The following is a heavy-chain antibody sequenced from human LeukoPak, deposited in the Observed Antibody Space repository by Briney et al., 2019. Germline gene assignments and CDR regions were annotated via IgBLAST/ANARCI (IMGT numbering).Heavy chain of an antibody. V-gene: IGHV3-48*03. J-gene: IGHJ5*02. CDR2: ISSSGNTI. Sequence: GGSLRLSCAASGFTFSTYEMNWVRQAPGKGLEWVSYISSSGNTIYYADSVKGRFTISRDNAKNSLSLQMNSLRAEDTAVYYCASQYYYDNSAYYTSDWFDPWGQGTLVTVSS. CDR3: ASQYYYDNSAYYTSDWFDP. CDR1: GFTFSTYE. D-gene: IGHD3-22*01.